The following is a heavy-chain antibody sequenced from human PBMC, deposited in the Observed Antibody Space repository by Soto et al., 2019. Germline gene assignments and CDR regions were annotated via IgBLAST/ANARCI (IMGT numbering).Heavy chain of an antibody. Sequence: GGSLRLSCAASGFTFSSYAMSWVRQAPGKGLEWVSAISGSGGSTYYADSVKGRFTISRDNSKNTLYLQMNSLRAEDTAVYYCAKDQVSRGYSYGWSIYNWFDPWGQGTLVTVSS. J-gene: IGHJ5*02. D-gene: IGHD5-18*01. CDR2: ISGSGGST. CDR1: GFTFSSYA. V-gene: IGHV3-23*01. CDR3: AKDQVSRGYSYGWSIYNWFDP.